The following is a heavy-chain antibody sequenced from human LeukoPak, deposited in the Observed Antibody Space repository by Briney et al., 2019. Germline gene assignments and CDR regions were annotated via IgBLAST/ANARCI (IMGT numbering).Heavy chain of an antibody. D-gene: IGHD3-22*01. J-gene: IGHJ5*02. CDR1: GGTFSSYA. V-gene: IGHV1-69*04. CDR2: IIPILGIA. CDR3: ARDTPPFTMIVVALNWFDP. Sequence: SAKVSCKASGGTFSSYAISWVRQAPGQGLEWMGRIIPILGIANYAQKFQGRVTITADKSTSTAYMELSSLRSEDTAVYYCARDTPPFTMIVVALNWFDPWGQGTLVTVSS.